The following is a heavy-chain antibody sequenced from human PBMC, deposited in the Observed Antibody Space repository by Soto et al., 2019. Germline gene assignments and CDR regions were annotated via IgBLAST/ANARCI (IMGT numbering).Heavy chain of an antibody. Sequence: SETLSLTCTVSGGSISSGGYYWSWIRQHPGKGLEWIGYIYYSGSTYYNPSLKSRATISVDTSKNQFSLKLSSVTAADTAVYYCARDIRYYDSSGYYHPYGMDVWGQGTTVTVSS. D-gene: IGHD3-22*01. V-gene: IGHV4-31*03. J-gene: IGHJ6*02. CDR2: IYYSGST. CDR3: ARDIRYYDSSGYYHPYGMDV. CDR1: GGSISSGGYY.